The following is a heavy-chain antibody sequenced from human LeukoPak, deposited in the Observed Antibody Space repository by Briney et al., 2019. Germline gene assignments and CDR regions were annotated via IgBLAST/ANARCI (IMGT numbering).Heavy chain of an antibody. CDR3: ARSDYGDYYDAFDI. CDR1: GGSISSYY. D-gene: IGHD4-17*01. CDR2: IYYSGST. Sequence: SETLSLTCTVSGGSISSYYWSWIRQPPGKGLEWIGYIYYSGSTNYNPSLKSPVTISVDTSKNQFSLKLSSVTAADTAVYYCARSDYGDYYDAFDIWGQGTMVTVSS. J-gene: IGHJ3*02. V-gene: IGHV4-59*01.